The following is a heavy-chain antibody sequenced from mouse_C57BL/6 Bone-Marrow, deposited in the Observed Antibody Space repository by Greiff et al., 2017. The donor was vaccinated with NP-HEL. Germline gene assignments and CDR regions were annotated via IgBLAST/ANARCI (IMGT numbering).Heavy chain of an antibody. CDR1: GFNIKDYY. V-gene: IGHV14-1*01. D-gene: IGHD2-5*01. CDR3: TTDYSNYVGYFDV. CDR2: IDPEDGDT. J-gene: IGHJ1*03. Sequence: EVQLQQSGAELVRPGASVKLSCTASGFNIKDYYMHWVKQRPEQGLEWIGRIDPEDGDTEYAPKFQGKATMTADTSSNTAYLQLSSLTSEDTAVYYCTTDYSNYVGYFDVWGTGTPVTVSS.